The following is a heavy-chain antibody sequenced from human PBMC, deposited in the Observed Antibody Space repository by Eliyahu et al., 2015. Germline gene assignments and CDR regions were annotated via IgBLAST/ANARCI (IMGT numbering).Heavy chain of an antibody. CDR3: ARALASTYYDFWSGYYTEDAFDI. CDR2: IYTSGST. D-gene: IGHD3-3*01. CDR1: GGSIXSYY. Sequence: QVQLQESGPGLVKPSETLSLTCTVXGGSIXSYYWXWIRQPAGKGLEWIGRIYTSGSTNYNPSLKSRVTMSVDTSKNQFSLKLSSVTAADTAVYYCARALASTYYDFWSGYYTEDAFDIWGQGTMVTVSS. V-gene: IGHV4-4*07. J-gene: IGHJ3*02.